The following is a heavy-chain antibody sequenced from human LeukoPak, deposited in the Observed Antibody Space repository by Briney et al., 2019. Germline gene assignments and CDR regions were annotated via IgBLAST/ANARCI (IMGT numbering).Heavy chain of an antibody. CDR3: ARAPGGCYSSSCLDY. CDR2: IYYSGST. Sequence: SETLSLTCTVSGGSISSYYWSWIRQPPGKGLEWIGHIYYSGSTNYNPSLKSRVTISVDTSKNQFSLKLSSVTAADTAVYYCARAPGGCYSSSCLDYWGQGTLVTVSS. D-gene: IGHD6-13*01. V-gene: IGHV4-59*01. J-gene: IGHJ4*02. CDR1: GGSISSYY.